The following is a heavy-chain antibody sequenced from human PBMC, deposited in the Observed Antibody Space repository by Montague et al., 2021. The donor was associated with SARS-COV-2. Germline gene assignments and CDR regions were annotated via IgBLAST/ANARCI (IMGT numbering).Heavy chain of an antibody. V-gene: IGHV2-5*02. CDR2: IYWDDDA. CDR1: GISLSTGGVG. CDR3: APLGFDSRSCYSPHDGFDP. D-gene: IGHD3-10*01. J-gene: IGHJ5*02. Sequence: PALVKPTQTLTLTCTFSGISLSTGGVGVAWIRQPPGKALEWLALIYWDDDARYSPSMRSRLPITKDTSENQVVLRMTNMDPMDTATDYFAPLGFDSRSCYSPHDGFDPWGQGILVTVSS.